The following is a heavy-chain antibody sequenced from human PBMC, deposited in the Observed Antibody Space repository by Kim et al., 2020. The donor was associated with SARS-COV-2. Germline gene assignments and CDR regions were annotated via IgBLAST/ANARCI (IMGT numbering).Heavy chain of an antibody. CDR1: GFIFSNAW. J-gene: IGHJ4*02. CDR3: VLAAIGLYYFDY. V-gene: IGHV3-15*01. CDR2: IKTKTEGGTT. D-gene: IGHD2-2*01. Sequence: GGSLRLSCAASGFIFSNAWMSWVRQAPGKGLEWVGRIKTKTEGGTTDYAAPVKGRFTISRDDSKNTLYVQMNSLKTEDTAVYYCVLAAIGLYYFDYWGQGTLVTVSS.